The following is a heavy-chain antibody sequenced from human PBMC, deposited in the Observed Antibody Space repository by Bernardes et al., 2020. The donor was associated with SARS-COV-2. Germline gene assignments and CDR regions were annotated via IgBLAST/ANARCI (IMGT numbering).Heavy chain of an antibody. J-gene: IGHJ6*02. D-gene: IGHD4-4*01. CDR1: GFTFSSYA. CDR2: ISYDGSNK. Sequence: GGSLRLSCAASGFTFSSYAMHWVHQAPGKGLEWVAVISYDGSNKYYADSVKGRFTISRDNSKNTLYLQMNSLRAEDTAVYYCASTYRSDFYYYYGMDVWGQGTTVTVSS. CDR3: ASTYRSDFYYYYGMDV. V-gene: IGHV3-30-3*01.